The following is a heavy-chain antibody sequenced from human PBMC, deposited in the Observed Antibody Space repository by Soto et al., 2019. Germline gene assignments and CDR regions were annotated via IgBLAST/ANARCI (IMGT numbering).Heavy chain of an antibody. CDR2: IYYSGST. D-gene: IGHD3-10*01. J-gene: IGHJ4*02. CDR3: ARGEMYYYGSGSPNLFDY. CDR1: GGSISSYY. V-gene: IGHV4-59*01. Sequence: QVQLQESGPGLVKPSETLSLTCTVSGGSISSYYWSWIRQPPGKGLEWIGYIYYSGSTNYNPSLKSRVTISVDTSKNQFSLKLSSVTAADTAVYYCARGEMYYYGSGSPNLFDYWGQGTLVTVSS.